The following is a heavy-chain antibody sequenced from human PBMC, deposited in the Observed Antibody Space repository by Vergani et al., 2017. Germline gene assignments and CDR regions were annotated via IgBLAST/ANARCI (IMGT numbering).Heavy chain of an antibody. V-gene: IGHV4-34*11. CDR1: GGSFSGYY. J-gene: IGHJ6*03. CDR3: ARMERITIFGVVGYYYYYMDV. CDR2: IYYSGST. Sequence: QVQLQQWGAGLLKPSETLSLTCAVYGGSFSGYYWSWIRQPPGKGLEWIGYIYYSGSTNYNPSLKSRVTISVDTSKNQFSLKLSSVTAADTAVYYCARMERITIFGVVGYYYYYMDVWGKGTTVTVSS. D-gene: IGHD3-3*01.